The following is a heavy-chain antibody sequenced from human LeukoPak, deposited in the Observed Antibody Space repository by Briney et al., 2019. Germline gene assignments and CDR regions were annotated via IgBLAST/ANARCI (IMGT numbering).Heavy chain of an antibody. CDR3: ARAYSSGWYYLDY. V-gene: IGHV3-7*05. D-gene: IGHD6-19*01. CDR2: IKQDGSEK. Sequence: SGGSLRLSCAASGFTFSTYWMTWVRQAPGKGLEWVANIKQDGSEKYYVDSVKGRFTISRDNAKNSLYLQMNSLRAEDTAVYYCARAYSSGWYYLDYWGQGALVTVSS. J-gene: IGHJ4*02. CDR1: GFTFSTYW.